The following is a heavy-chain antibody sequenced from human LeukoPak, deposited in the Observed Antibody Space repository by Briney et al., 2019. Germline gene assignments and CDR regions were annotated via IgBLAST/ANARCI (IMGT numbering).Heavy chain of an antibody. Sequence: GGSLRLSCEASGFTFSIFPMHWVRQAPGKGLEWVALISSGSEKYYADSVKGRFTISRDNSKNMLYLQMNSLRADDTAVYYCARDLELSAVYYFDSWGQVTLVIVSS. V-gene: IGHV3-30*04. CDR1: GFTFSIFP. CDR3: ARDLELSAVYYFDS. D-gene: IGHD3-3*01. J-gene: IGHJ4*02. CDR2: ISSGSEK.